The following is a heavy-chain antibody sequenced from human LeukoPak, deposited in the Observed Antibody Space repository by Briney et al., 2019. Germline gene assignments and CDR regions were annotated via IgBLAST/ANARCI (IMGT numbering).Heavy chain of an antibody. CDR2: IIPIFGTA. J-gene: IGHJ4*02. Sequence: SVKVSCKASGGTFSSYAISWVRQAPGQGLEWMGGIIPIFGTANYAQKFQGRVTITADESTSTAYMELSSLRSEDTAVYYCARDKSAAAGPTDLYYSDYWGQGTLVTVSS. CDR3: ARDKSAAAGPTDLYYSDY. V-gene: IGHV1-69*13. CDR1: GGTFSSYA. D-gene: IGHD6-13*01.